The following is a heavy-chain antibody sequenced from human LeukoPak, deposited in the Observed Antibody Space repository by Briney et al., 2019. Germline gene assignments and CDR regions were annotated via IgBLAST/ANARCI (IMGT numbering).Heavy chain of an antibody. V-gene: IGHV1-69*04. CDR3: ASRYYDSSGPDY. CDR1: GGTFSSYA. D-gene: IGHD3-22*01. J-gene: IGHJ4*02. CDR2: IIPILGIA. Sequence: SVKVSCMASGGTFSSYAISWVRQAPGQGLEWMGRIIPILGIANYAQKFQGRVTITADKSTSTAYMELSSLRSEDTAVYYCASRYYDSSGPDYWGQGTLVTVSS.